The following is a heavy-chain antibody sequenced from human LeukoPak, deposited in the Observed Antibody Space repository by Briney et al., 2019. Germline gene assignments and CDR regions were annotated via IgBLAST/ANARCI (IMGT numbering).Heavy chain of an antibody. Sequence: GASVKVSCKASGGTFSSYAISWVRQAPGQALEWMGRIIPILGIANYAQKFQGRVTITADKSTSTAYMELSSLRSEDTAVYYCARGFGQQGFDYWGQGTLVTVSS. V-gene: IGHV1-69*04. CDR1: GGTFSSYA. CDR3: ARGFGQQGFDY. J-gene: IGHJ4*02. CDR2: IIPILGIA. D-gene: IGHD3/OR15-3a*01.